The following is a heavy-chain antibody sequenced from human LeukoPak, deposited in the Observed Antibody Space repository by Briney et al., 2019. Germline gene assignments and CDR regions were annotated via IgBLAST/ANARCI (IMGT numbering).Heavy chain of an antibody. J-gene: IGHJ3*02. D-gene: IGHD4-23*01. V-gene: IGHV5-51*01. CDR1: GYTFTSYD. CDR2: IYPGDSDT. CDR3: ARMTVVYAFDI. Sequence: GASVKVSCKASGYTFTSYDINWVRQATGQGLEWMGIIYPGDSDTRYSPSFQGQVTISADKSISTAYLQWSSLKASDTAMYYCARMTVVYAFDIWGQGTMVTVSS.